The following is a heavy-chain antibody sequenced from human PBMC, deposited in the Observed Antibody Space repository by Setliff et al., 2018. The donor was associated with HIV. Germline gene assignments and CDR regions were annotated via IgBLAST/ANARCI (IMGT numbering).Heavy chain of an antibody. CDR2: ISGSGGST. Sequence: AGGSLRLSCAASGFTFSSYAMSWVRQAPGKGLEWVSSISGSGGSTYYADSVKGRFTISRDDSKNTLFLQMNSLRAEDTAVYYCAKEVKQWLVQANYYYYYMDVWGKGTTVTVSS. CDR3: AKEVKQWLVQANYYYYYMDV. CDR1: GFTFSSYA. V-gene: IGHV3-23*01. J-gene: IGHJ6*03. D-gene: IGHD6-19*01.